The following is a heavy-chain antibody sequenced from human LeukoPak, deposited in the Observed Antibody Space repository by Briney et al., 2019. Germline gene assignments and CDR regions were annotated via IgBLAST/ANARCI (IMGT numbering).Heavy chain of an antibody. CDR1: GGSISSSSYY. CDR2: IYYRGIT. D-gene: IGHD3-22*01. CDR3: ATVVYDSSTYPKSYFDF. J-gene: IGHJ4*02. Sequence: SETLSLTCTVSGGSISSSSYYWGWIRQPPGKGLEWIGSIYYRGITYYNPSLKSRGTISVDTSKNQFSLKLSSVTAADTAVYYCATVVYDSSTYPKSYFDFWGQGTLVTVSS. V-gene: IGHV4-39*07.